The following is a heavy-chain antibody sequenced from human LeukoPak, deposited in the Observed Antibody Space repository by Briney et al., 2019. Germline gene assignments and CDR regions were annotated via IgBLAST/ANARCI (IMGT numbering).Heavy chain of an antibody. CDR1: GYTFTSYD. Sequence: ASVKVSCKASGYTFTSYDINWVRQATGQGLEWMGWINPNSGGTNYAQKFQGWVTMTRDTSISTAYMELSRLRSDDTAVYYCARESGYSYGSFDYWGQGTLVTVSS. CDR2: INPNSGGT. CDR3: ARESGYSYGSFDY. D-gene: IGHD5-18*01. J-gene: IGHJ4*02. V-gene: IGHV1-2*04.